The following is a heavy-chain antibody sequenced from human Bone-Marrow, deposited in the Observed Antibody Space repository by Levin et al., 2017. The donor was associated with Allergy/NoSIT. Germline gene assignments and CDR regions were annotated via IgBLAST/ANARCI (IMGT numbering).Heavy chain of an antibody. J-gene: IGHJ4*02. CDR1: GYTFTGYF. D-gene: IGHD2-15*01. CDR2: INPKSGGT. CDR3: ASGCVGGSCSSPWGEGY. Sequence: GESLKISCKASGYTFTGYFMHWVRQAPGQGLEWMGRINPKSGGTNYAQKFQGRVTMTRDTSISTAYMELSRLTSDDTAVYYCASGCVGGSCSSPWGEGYWGQGTLVTVSS. V-gene: IGHV1-2*06.